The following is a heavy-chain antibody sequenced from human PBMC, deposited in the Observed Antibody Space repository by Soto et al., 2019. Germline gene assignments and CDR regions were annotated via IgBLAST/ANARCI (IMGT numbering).Heavy chain of an antibody. CDR1: GFPFSNAK. CDR3: TTTAAAMVGNLAY. Sequence: GGSLRLSCVASGFPFSNAKMSLVRQSPGKGLDWVGRKTDRGARDYAAPVKGRFTFSRGDSKNTAFLELNSLKTEDTGVYYCTTTAAAMVGNLAYRG. J-gene: IGHJ4*01. CDR2: KTDRGAR. V-gene: IGHV3-15*01. D-gene: IGHD2-2*01.